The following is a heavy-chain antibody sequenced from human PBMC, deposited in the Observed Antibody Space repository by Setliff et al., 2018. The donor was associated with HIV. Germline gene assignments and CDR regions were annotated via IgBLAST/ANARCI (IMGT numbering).Heavy chain of an antibody. CDR2: IIPMFGTG. J-gene: IGHJ6*02. CDR3: ARVGHSSSYHYYGMDV. D-gene: IGHD6-13*01. V-gene: IGHV1-69*05. CDR1: GGTFSSYG. Sequence: VKVPCKTSGGTFSSYGISWVRQAPGQGLEWMGGIIPMFGTGFYAQKFQGRVTITTDESRSTAYMELSSLSSEDTAVFYCARVGHSSSYHYYGMDVWGQGTTVTVSS.